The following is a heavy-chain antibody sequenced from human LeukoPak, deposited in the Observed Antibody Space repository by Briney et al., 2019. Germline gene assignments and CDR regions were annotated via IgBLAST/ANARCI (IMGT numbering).Heavy chain of an antibody. CDR2: IQYDGSSI. V-gene: IGHV3-30*02. D-gene: IGHD3-3*01. CDR3: ARGDFWSGYYTYYYYYMDV. CDR1: GFNFSSHG. Sequence: GGSLRLSCAASGFNFSSHGMHWVRQAPGKGLEWVAYIQYDGSSIYYVESVKGRFTVSRDNSKNILFLQMKSLRAEDTAVYYCARGDFWSGYYTYYYYYMDVWGKGTTVTVSS. J-gene: IGHJ6*03.